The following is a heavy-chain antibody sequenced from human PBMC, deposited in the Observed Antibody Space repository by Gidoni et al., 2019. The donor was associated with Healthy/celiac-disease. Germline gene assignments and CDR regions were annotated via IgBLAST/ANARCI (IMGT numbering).Heavy chain of an antibody. CDR3: AKDSIDTVAEGYDY. CDR2: ISWNSGSI. J-gene: IGHJ4*02. V-gene: IGHV3-9*01. CDR1: GFTLDDYA. Sequence: EVQLVESGGGLVQPGRSLRLSCAASGFTLDDYAMHWVRQAPGKGLEWVSGISWNSGSIGYADSVKGRFTISRDNAKNSLYLQMNSLRAEDTALYYCAKDSIDTVAEGYDYWGQGTLVTVSS. D-gene: IGHD5-12*01.